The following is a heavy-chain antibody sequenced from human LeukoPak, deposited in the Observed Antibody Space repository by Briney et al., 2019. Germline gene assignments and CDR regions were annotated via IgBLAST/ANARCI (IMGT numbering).Heavy chain of an antibody. D-gene: IGHD2-21*01. CDR1: GGSISSYY. CDR2: IYTSGST. V-gene: IGHV4-4*07. J-gene: IGHJ4*02. CDR3: ARDAHCGGDCYSFDY. Sequence: ASETLSLTCTVSGGSISSYYWSWIRQPAGKGLEWIGRIYTSGSTNYNPSLRSRVTISVDTSKNQFSLKLSSVTAADTAVYYCARDAHCGGDCYSFDYWGQGTLVTVSS.